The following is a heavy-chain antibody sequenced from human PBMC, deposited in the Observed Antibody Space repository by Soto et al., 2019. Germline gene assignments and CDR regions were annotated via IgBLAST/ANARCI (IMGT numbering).Heavy chain of an antibody. CDR1: GGSISSGGYY. CDR3: ASNRKRFLEWFQQYYFDY. D-gene: IGHD3-3*01. J-gene: IGHJ4*02. Sequence: QVQLQESGPGLVKPSQTLSLTCTVSGGSISSGGYYWSWIRQHPGQGLEWIGYIYYSGSTYYNPSLKSRVTISVDTSKNQFSLKLSSVTAADTAVYYCASNRKRFLEWFQQYYFDYWGQGTLVTVSS. V-gene: IGHV4-31*03. CDR2: IYYSGST.